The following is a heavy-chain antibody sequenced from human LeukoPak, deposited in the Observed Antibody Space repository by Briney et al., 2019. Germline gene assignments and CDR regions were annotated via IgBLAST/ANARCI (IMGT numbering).Heavy chain of an antibody. V-gene: IGHV4-38-2*01. J-gene: IGHJ5*02. D-gene: IGHD3-10*01. CDR2: IYHSGST. CDR3: ARVGGSGSYYSVLDWFDP. Sequence: SETLSLTCAVSGYSISSGYYWGWIRQPPGKGLEWIGSIYHSGSTYYNPSLKSRVTISVDTSKNQFSLKLSSVTAADTAVYYCARVGGSGSYYSVLDWFDPWGQGTLVTVSS. CDR1: GYSISSGYY.